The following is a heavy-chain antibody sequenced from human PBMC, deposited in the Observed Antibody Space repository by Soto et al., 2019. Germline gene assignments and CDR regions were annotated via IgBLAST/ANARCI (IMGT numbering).Heavy chain of an antibody. V-gene: IGHV3-23*01. CDR1: GFSFSSYA. D-gene: IGHD2-2*01. CDR3: ARYIPGVRYYGMDV. J-gene: IGHJ6*02. CDR2: IGESGTPT. Sequence: GGSLRLSXAASGFSFSSYAMTWVRQAPGKGLEWVSLIGESGTPTYYADSVKGRFTISRDNSGNTLFLEMYSLRAEDTAVYYCARYIPGVRYYGMDVWGQGTTVTV.